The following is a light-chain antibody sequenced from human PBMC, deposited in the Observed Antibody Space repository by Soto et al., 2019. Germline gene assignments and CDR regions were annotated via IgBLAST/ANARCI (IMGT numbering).Light chain of an antibody. J-gene: IGKJ3*01. Sequence: EIVLTQSPATLSLSPGERATLSCRASQSVSSYLAWYQQKPGQAPRLLIYDASNRATGIPARFSGSGSGTEFSLTIIGVEPEDFAVYYCQQRSNWPPGFTFGPGTKVDIK. CDR2: DAS. CDR1: QSVSSY. V-gene: IGKV3-11*01. CDR3: QQRSNWPPGFT.